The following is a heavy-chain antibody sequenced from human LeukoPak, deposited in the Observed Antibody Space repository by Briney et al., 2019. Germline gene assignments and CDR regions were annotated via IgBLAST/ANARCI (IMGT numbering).Heavy chain of an antibody. J-gene: IGHJ4*02. CDR1: GGSISSSSYY. CDR2: IYYSGST. Sequence: PSETLSLTCTVSGGSISSSSYYWGWIRQPPGKGLEWIGTIYYSGSTYYNPSLKSRVTISVDTSKNQFSLKLSSVTAADTAVYYCARGIAVAGNRYFDYWGQGTLVTVSS. V-gene: IGHV4-39*07. D-gene: IGHD6-19*01. CDR3: ARGIAVAGNRYFDY.